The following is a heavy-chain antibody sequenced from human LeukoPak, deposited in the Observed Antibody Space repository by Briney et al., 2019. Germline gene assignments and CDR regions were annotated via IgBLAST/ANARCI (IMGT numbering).Heavy chain of an antibody. CDR1: GFTFSSYM. J-gene: IGHJ4*02. CDR3: ARSLTTLTYEGY. CDR2: INSGSTYT. V-gene: IGHV3-21*01. D-gene: IGHD1-1*01. Sequence: GGSLRLSCAASGFTFSSYMMNWVRQAPGKGREWVSSINSGSTYTYYTDSVKGRFTVPRDHAKNSLFLHMNSLRAEDTAIYYCARSLTTLTYEGYWGQGTLVTVSS.